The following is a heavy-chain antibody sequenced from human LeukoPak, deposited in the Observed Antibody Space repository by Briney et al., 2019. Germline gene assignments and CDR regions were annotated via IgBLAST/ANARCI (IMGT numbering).Heavy chain of an antibody. CDR2: IYSGGST. D-gene: IGHD2-15*01. Sequence: GGSLRLSCAASGFTFSDSTMNWVRQASGKGLEWVSVIYSGGSTYYADSVKGRFTISRDNSKNTLYLQMNSLRAEDTAVYYCARYCSGGSCHYMTLDYWGQGTLVTVSS. CDR1: GFTFSDST. CDR3: ARYCSGGSCHYMTLDY. J-gene: IGHJ4*02. V-gene: IGHV3-53*01.